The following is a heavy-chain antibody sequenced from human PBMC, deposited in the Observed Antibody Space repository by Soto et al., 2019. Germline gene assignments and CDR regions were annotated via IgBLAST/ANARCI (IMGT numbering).Heavy chain of an antibody. CDR1: GFTFSDYY. V-gene: IGHV3-11*01. CDR2: ISSSGSTI. D-gene: IGHD3-10*01. J-gene: IGHJ6*03. CDR3: ARDQTVRGVLNYYYYHYMDV. Sequence: GGSLRLSCAASGFTFSDYYMTWVRQAPGKGLECVSYISSSGSTIYYADSVKGRFTISRDNAQKSLYLQMNSLRVEDTAVYYCARDQTVRGVLNYYYYHYMDVWGKGTTVTVSS.